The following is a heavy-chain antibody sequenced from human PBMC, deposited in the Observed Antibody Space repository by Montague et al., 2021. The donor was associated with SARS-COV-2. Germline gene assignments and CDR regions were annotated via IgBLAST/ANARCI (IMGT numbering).Heavy chain of an antibody. CDR3: ARFWSGYVDK. CDR1: GGSIRSYY. D-gene: IGHD3-3*01. Sequence: ECLSLSCSFSGGSIRSYYWSWIRLPPGKPLEWLGYIYYTGETTHNPSLKSRVTISVDTSGSQFSLRLTSVTAADTAVYFCARFWSGYVDKWSQGTLVTVSS. J-gene: IGHJ4*02. V-gene: IGHV4-59*01. CDR2: IYYTGET.